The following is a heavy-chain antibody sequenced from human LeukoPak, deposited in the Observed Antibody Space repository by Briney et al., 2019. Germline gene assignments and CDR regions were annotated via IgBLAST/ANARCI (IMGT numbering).Heavy chain of an antibody. V-gene: IGHV3-73*01. CDR1: GFTFSGSA. Sequence: GGSLRLSCAASGFTFSGSAMHWVRQASGKGLEWVGRIRSKANSYATAYAASVKGRFTISRDDSKNTAYLQMNSLKTEDTAVYYCTSPVFLYYYYYMDAWGKGTTVTVSS. CDR2: IRSKANSYAT. J-gene: IGHJ6*03. CDR3: TSPVFLYYYYYMDA.